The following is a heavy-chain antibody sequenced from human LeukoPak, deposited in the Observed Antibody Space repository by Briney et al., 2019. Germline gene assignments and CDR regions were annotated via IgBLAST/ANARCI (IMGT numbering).Heavy chain of an antibody. V-gene: IGHV3-21*01. Sequence: GGSLRLSCAASSFTFSTSTMNWVRQAPGKGLEWVSSISRSSSYINYADSVRGRFTISRDNAKNSLYLQMNSLRAEDTAVYYCAREYNSPNRFDYWGQGTLVTVSS. D-gene: IGHD1-20*01. CDR1: SFTFSTST. J-gene: IGHJ4*02. CDR2: ISRSSSYI. CDR3: AREYNSPNRFDY.